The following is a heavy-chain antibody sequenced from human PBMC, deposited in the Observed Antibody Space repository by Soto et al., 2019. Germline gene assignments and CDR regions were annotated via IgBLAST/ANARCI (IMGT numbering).Heavy chain of an antibody. CDR3: TRFYCAYSYCFDP. J-gene: IGHJ5*02. D-gene: IGHD2-15*01. Sequence: QLQLQESGSGLVKPSQTLSLTCAVSGDSISSGGYSWSWIRQPPGKGLEWIGYIYHSGSTYYNQSLKSRVTISIHRSKYLYFLNKSSLTSSDTAVYYSTRFYCAYSYCFDPWGQGTLVTVSS. CDR2: IYHSGST. V-gene: IGHV4-30-2*01. CDR1: GDSISSGGYS.